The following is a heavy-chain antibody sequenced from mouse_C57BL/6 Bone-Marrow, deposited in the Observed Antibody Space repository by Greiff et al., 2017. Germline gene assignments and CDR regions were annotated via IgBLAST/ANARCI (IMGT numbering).Heavy chain of an antibody. Sequence: EVKLMESGGGLVKPGGSLKLSCAASGFTFSDYGMHWVRQAPEKGLEWVAYISSGSSTIYYADTVKGRFTISRDNAKNTLFLQMTSLRSEDTAMYYCARGAGYSYYFDYWGQGTTLTVSS. CDR1: GFTFSDYG. D-gene: IGHD2-3*01. CDR3: ARGAGYSYYFDY. V-gene: IGHV5-17*01. J-gene: IGHJ2*01. CDR2: ISSGSSTI.